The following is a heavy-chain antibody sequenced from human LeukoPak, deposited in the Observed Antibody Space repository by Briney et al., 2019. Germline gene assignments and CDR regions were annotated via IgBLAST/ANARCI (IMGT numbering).Heavy chain of an antibody. J-gene: IGHJ4*02. CDR2: INHSGST. CDR1: GGSFSGYY. V-gene: IGHV4-34*01. CDR3: ARGMAHDFWSGYCLDY. D-gene: IGHD3-3*01. Sequence: PSETLSLTCAVYGGSFSGYYWSWIRQPPAKGLEWIGEINHSGSTNYNPSLKSRVTISVDTSKNQFSLKLSSVTAADTAVYYCARGMAHDFWSGYCLDYWGQGTLVTVSS.